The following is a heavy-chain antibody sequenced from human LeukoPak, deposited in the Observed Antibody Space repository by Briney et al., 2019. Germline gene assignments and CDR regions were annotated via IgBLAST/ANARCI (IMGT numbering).Heavy chain of an antibody. J-gene: IGHJ4*02. CDR3: ARTRYCSGGSCFDY. V-gene: IGHV3-66*01. D-gene: IGHD2-15*01. CDR1: GFTVSSNY. Sequence: GGSLRLSCAASGFTVSSNYMSWVRQAPGKGLEWVSVIYSGGSACYADSVKGRFTISRDNSKNTLYLQMNSLRAEDTAVYYCARTRYCSGGSCFDYWGQGTLVTVSS. CDR2: IYSGGSA.